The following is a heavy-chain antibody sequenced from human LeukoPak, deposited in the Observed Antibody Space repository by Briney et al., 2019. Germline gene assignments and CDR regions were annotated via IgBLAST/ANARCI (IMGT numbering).Heavy chain of an antibody. CDR3: AGRRYYFDY. CDR1: GGSFSGYY. CDR2: IYYSGST. V-gene: IGHV4-31*11. Sequence: SETLSLTCAVYGGSFSGYYWSWIRQHPGKGLEWIGYIYYSGSTYYNPSLKSRVTISVDTSKNQFSLKLSSVTAADTAVYYCAGRRYYFDYWGQGTLVTVSS. J-gene: IGHJ4*02.